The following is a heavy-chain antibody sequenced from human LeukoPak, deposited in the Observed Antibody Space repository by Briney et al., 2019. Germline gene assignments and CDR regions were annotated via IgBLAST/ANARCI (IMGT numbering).Heavy chain of an antibody. V-gene: IGHV3-23*01. J-gene: IGHJ4*02. CDR3: AKGQRRFDY. CDR2: ISGSGGST. CDR1: GFTFTTYA. Sequence: SGGSLRLSCAASGFTFTTYAMSWVRQAPGKGPEWVSGISGSGGSTDYADSVKGRFTISRGNSKNTVYLQMHSLRAEDTAVYYCAKGQRRFDYWGQGTLVTVSS.